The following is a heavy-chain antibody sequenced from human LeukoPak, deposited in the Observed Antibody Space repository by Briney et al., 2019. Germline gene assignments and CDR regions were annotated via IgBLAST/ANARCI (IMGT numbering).Heavy chain of an antibody. J-gene: IGHJ4*02. Sequence: GVLRLSCAASGFTFSSSWTQWVRHAPGQGLVWVSRINSDESVTTYTNSVKGRFTISRDNAKNTLYLKMNSLRAEDTAMYYCVRSRFTTSSFDYWGQGTLVTVSS. CDR1: GFTFSSSW. CDR3: VRSRFTTSSFDY. D-gene: IGHD2-2*01. CDR2: INSDESVT. V-gene: IGHV3-74*03.